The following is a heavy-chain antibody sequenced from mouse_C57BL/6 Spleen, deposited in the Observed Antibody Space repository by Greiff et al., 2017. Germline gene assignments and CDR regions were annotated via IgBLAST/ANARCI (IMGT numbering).Heavy chain of an antibody. CDR2: INPNNGGT. V-gene: IGHV1-22*01. D-gene: IGHD2-4*01. CDR1: GYTFTDYN. J-gene: IGHJ4*01. CDR3: ARYGYEYVMDY. Sequence: DVKLMESGPELVKPGASVKMSCTASGYTFTDYNMHWVKQSHGKSLEWIGYINPNNGGTSYNQKFTGQATLTVNQPSSTAYMALRSLTSEDSAVYYCARYGYEYVMDYWGQGTSVTVSS.